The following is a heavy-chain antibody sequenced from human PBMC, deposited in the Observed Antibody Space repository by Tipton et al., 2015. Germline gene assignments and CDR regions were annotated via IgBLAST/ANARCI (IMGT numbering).Heavy chain of an antibody. V-gene: IGHV4-61*01. D-gene: IGHD3-9*01. CDR2: ISYTETS. J-gene: IGHJ4*02. CDR3: ACQDYDSLTRDYQTVDY. Sequence: TLSLTCDVSGYSISSGYYWSWIRQPPGKGLEWIGYISYTETSHYNPSLKSRVTISTDTSKNQFSLKLSSVIAADTAVYYCACQDYDSLTRDYQTVDYWGQGTLVTVSS. CDR1: GYSISSGYY.